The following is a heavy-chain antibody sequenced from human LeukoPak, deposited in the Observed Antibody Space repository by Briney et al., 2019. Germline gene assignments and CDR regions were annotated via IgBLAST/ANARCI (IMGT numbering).Heavy chain of an antibody. J-gene: IGHJ4*02. CDR1: GGTFSSYA. D-gene: IGHD5-12*01. CDR2: IIPVFNTA. Sequence: SVKVSCKASGGTFSSYAISWVRQAPGQGLEWMGGIIPVFNTADQAQKFQDRVTITADESTSTAHMELSSLRSEDTAVYYCARCPWQRDGQGAYYFDYWGQGTLVTVSS. CDR3: ARCPWQRDGQGAYYFDY. V-gene: IGHV1-69*13.